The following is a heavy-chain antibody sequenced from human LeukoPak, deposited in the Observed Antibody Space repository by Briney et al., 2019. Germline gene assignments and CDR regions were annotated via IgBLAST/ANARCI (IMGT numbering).Heavy chain of an antibody. Sequence: PSETLSLTCTVSGGSISSYSWSWIRQPPGKGLEWIGYMYSRGSTNDNPSLKSRVTIPRDTSKNQLSLRVTSVTAADTAMYYCARHYLYGDPPAFDFWGQGTMVTVSS. V-gene: IGHV4-59*08. D-gene: IGHD4-17*01. CDR2: MYSRGST. J-gene: IGHJ3*01. CDR3: ARHYLYGDPPAFDF. CDR1: GGSISSYS.